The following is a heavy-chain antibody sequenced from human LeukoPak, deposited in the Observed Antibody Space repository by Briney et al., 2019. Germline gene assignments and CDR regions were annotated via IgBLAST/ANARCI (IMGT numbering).Heavy chain of an antibody. Sequence: GGSLRLSCAASRFTFSSYAMSWVRQAPGKGLEWVSSIIGSGGSTYYADSVKGRFTISRDNSKNTLYLQMNSLRAEDTAVYYCAMRTLHFDYWGQGTLVTVSS. D-gene: IGHD1-14*01. CDR2: IIGSGGST. CDR3: AMRTLHFDY. V-gene: IGHV3-23*01. J-gene: IGHJ4*02. CDR1: RFTFSSYA.